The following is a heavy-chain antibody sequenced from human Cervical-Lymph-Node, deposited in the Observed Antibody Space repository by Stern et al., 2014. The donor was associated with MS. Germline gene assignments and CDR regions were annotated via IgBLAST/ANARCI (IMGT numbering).Heavy chain of an antibody. D-gene: IGHD5-12*01. CDR2: INYSGST. CDR3: ARGGGVWLNSGMDV. CDR1: GGSIRSGGYY. J-gene: IGHJ6*02. Sequence: QVQLQESGPGLVKPSQTLSLTCTVSGGSIRSGGYYWSRIRQHPGKGLEWIGDINYSGSTYYNPALKSRGTISVDTSKNQYSLKLSSVTAADTAVYYCARGGGVWLNSGMDVWGQGTTVTVSS. V-gene: IGHV4-31*03.